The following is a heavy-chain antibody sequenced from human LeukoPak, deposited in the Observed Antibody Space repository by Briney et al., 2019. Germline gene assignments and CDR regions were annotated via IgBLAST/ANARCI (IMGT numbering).Heavy chain of an antibody. V-gene: IGHV3-23*01. Sequence: GGSLRLSCAASGFTFSNYAMSWVRQAPGKGLEWVSGSGSGGSIYYADSVRGRFTISRDNSKNTLFLQMNSLRAEDTAVYYCAKAFWSGYYPNYWGQGTLVTVSS. J-gene: IGHJ4*02. CDR3: AKAFWSGYYPNY. D-gene: IGHD3-3*01. CDR2: SGSGGSI. CDR1: GFTFSNYA.